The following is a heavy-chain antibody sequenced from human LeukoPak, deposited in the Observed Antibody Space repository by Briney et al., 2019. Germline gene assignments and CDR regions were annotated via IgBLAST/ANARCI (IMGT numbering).Heavy chain of an antibody. CDR1: GGTLSSYA. CDR3: ARSTDPYGSGSYYRTKALYYFDY. CDR2: IIPIFGTA. D-gene: IGHD3-10*01. V-gene: IGHV1-69*05. J-gene: IGHJ4*02. Sequence: SVKVSCKASGGTLSSYAISWVRQAPGQGLEWMGRIIPIFGTANYAQKFQGRVTITTDESTSTAYMELSSLRSEDTAVYYCARSTDPYGSGSYYRTKALYYFDYWGQGTLVTVSS.